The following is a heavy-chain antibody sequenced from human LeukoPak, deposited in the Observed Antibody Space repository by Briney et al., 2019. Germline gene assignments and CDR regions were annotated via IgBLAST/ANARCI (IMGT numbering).Heavy chain of an antibody. J-gene: IGHJ4*02. D-gene: IGHD6-13*01. CDR3: AKDPESSSWYYFDY. V-gene: IGHV3-23*01. Sequence: GGSLRLSCAASGFTFSSYAMSWVRQAPGKGLEWISAISGSGGSTYYADSVKGRFTISRDNSKNTLYLQMNSLRAEDTAVYYCAKDPESSSWYYFDYWGQGTLVTVSS. CDR1: GFTFSSYA. CDR2: ISGSGGST.